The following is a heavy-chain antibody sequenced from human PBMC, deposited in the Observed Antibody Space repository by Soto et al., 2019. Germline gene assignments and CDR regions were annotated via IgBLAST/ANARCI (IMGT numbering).Heavy chain of an antibody. D-gene: IGHD4-17*01. Sequence: PGGSLRLSCAASGFTFSDYYMTWIRQAPGKGLKWVSFISGSRNYTDYADSVKGRFTISRDNAKNSLYLEMNSLRGEDTAVYYCAYGGYSNIDFHYWGQGTLVTVSS. CDR3: AYGGYSNIDFHY. J-gene: IGHJ4*02. CDR2: ISGSRNYT. V-gene: IGHV3-11*03. CDR1: GFTFSDYY.